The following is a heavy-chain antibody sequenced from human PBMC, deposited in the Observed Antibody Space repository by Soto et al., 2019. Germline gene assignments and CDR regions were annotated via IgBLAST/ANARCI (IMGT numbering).Heavy chain of an antibody. CDR3: AKDRGNWNNHYGMDV. CDR1: GFTFSSYG. V-gene: IGHV3-30*18. D-gene: IGHD1-1*01. CDR2: ISYDGSNK. J-gene: IGHJ6*02. Sequence: QVQLVESGGGVVQPGRSLRLSCAASGFTFSSYGIHWVRQAPGKGLEWVAAISYDGSNKEYADSVKGRFTISRDNSKDTLDLQMNSLRAEDTAVYYCAKDRGNWNNHYGMDVWGQGTTVTVSS.